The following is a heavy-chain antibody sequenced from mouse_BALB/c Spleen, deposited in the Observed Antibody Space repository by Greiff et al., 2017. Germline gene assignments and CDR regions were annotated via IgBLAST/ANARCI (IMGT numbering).Heavy chain of an antibody. Sequence: EVQLQQSGPELVKPGASVKIPCKASGYTFTDYNMDWVKQSHGKSLEWIGDINPNNGGTIYNQKFKGKATLTVDKSSSTAYMKLRSLTSEDTAVYYCAREEDDSFAYWGQGTLVTVSA. CDR1: GYTFTDYN. V-gene: IGHV1-18*01. CDR3: AREEDDSFAY. J-gene: IGHJ3*01. CDR2: INPNNGGT. D-gene: IGHD2-4*01.